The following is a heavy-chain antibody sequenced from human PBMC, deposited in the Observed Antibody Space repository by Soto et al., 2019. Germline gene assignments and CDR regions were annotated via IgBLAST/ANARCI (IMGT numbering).Heavy chain of an antibody. CDR2: ISYDGSNK. J-gene: IGHJ4*02. Sequence: GGSLRLSCAASGFTFSSYGMHWVRQAPGKGLEWVAVISYDGSNKYYADSVKGRFTISRDNSKNTLYLQMNSLRAEDTAVYYCAKDRIFDYWGQGTLVTVSS. CDR3: AKDRIFDY. V-gene: IGHV3-30*18. D-gene: IGHD2-15*01. CDR1: GFTFSSYG.